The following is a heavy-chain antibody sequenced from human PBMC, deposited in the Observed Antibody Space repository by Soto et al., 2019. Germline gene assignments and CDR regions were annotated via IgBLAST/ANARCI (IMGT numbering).Heavy chain of an antibody. CDR2: IYYSGST. CDR3: ARSVFP. J-gene: IGHJ5*02. Sequence: PSETRSLTCPVSRGSISRGAYYWSWIRQHPGKGLEWIGYIYYSGSTYYNPSLKSRVTISVDTSKNQFSLKLSSVTAADTAVYYCARSVFPWGQGTLVTVSS. V-gene: IGHV4-31*03. CDR1: RGSISRGAYY.